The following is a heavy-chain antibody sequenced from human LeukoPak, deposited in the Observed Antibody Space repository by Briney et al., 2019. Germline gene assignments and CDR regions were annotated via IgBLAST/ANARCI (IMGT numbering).Heavy chain of an antibody. CDR1: GFTFSTYG. CDR2: IRNDGSNK. D-gene: IGHD1-1*01. Sequence: PGGSLRLSCAASGFTFSTYGMHWVRQAPGKGLEWVAFIRNDGSNKYYADSVKGRFTISRDNSKNTLYLQMNSLRPEDTAVYYCARDGGTTGNYFDYWGQGTLVTVSS. J-gene: IGHJ4*02. CDR3: ARDGGTTGNYFDY. V-gene: IGHV3-30*02.